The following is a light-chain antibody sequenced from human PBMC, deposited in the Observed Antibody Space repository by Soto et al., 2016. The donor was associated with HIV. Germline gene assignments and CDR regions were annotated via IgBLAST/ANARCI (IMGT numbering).Light chain of an antibody. CDR3: QQANSFPRT. CDR1: QDISSW. CDR2: AAS. V-gene: IGKV1-12*01. J-gene: IGKJ3*01. Sequence: DFQMTQSPSTLSASVGDRVTITCRASQDISSWLAWYQQKPGKAPKLLIYAASTLQSGVPSRFSGSGSATDFTLTISSLQPEDFATYYCQQANSFPRTFGPGTKVDIK.